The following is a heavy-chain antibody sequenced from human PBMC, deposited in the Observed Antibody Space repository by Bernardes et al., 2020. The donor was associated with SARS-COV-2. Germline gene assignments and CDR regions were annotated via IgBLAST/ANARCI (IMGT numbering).Heavy chain of an antibody. J-gene: IGHJ6*02. CDR3: ARVYSSSWSYEEYYYYYGMDV. V-gene: IGHV1-2*02. CDR2: IKPSSGGT. CDR1: GYTFTGYC. D-gene: IGHD6-13*01. Sequence: VSVKFSCKASGYTFTGYCMRWVKQAPGQVLEWLGRIKPSSGGTNYAQKFQGRVTMTRDTSISTAYMELSRLRSDDTAVYYCARVYSSSWSYEEYYYYYGMDVWGQGTTVTVSS.